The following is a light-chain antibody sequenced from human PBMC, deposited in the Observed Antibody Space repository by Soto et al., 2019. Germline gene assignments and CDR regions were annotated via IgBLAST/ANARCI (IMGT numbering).Light chain of an antibody. CDR1: QSVLYSSNNKNY. Sequence: DIVMTQSPDSLAVSLGERATINCKSSQSVLYSSNNKNYLAWYQQKPGQPPKLLIYWASTRESGVPDRLSGSGSGTDFTLTISSMQAEDVAVYYCQQHYSTPAFGQGTNVDI. CDR3: QQHYSTPA. J-gene: IGKJ1*01. CDR2: WAS. V-gene: IGKV4-1*01.